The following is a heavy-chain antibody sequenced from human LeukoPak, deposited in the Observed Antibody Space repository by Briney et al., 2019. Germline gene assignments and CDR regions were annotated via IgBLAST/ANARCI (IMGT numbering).Heavy chain of an antibody. Sequence: PGGFLRLSCAASGFTFSSYAMSWVRQAPGKGLEWVSAISGSGGSTYYADSVKGRFTISRDNSKNTLYLQMNSLRAEDTAVYYCAKPFQDSSSPFDYWGQGTLVTVSS. CDR3: AKPFQDSSSPFDY. D-gene: IGHD6-6*01. CDR2: ISGSGGST. J-gene: IGHJ4*02. V-gene: IGHV3-23*01. CDR1: GFTFSSYA.